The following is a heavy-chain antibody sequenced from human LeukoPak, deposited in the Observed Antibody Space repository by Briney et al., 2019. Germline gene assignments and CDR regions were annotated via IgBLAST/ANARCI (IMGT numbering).Heavy chain of an antibody. Sequence: GGSLRLSCAASGFTFDDYMMHWVRQGPGRRLEWVSLITWDGATTYYADSVKGRFTISRDNSKNSLYLRMKSLRTEDTALYFCAKSIGGRRYSYGSDYWGQGTLVTVSS. J-gene: IGHJ4*02. D-gene: IGHD5-18*01. CDR3: AKSIGGRRYSYGSDY. V-gene: IGHV3-43*01. CDR1: GFTFDDYM. CDR2: ITWDGATT.